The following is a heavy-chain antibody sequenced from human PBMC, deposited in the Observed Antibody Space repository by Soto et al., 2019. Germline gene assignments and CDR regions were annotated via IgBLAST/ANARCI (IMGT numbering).Heavy chain of an antibody. CDR1: GFTFSSYS. Sequence: PGGSLRLSCAASGFTFSSYSMNWVRQAPGKGLEWVSSISSSSSYIYYADSVKGRFTISRDNAKNSLYLQMNSLRAEDTAVYYCERDLQSSGWYELDYWGQGTLVTVSS. CDR2: ISSSSSYI. V-gene: IGHV3-21*01. D-gene: IGHD6-19*01. CDR3: ERDLQSSGWYELDY. J-gene: IGHJ4*02.